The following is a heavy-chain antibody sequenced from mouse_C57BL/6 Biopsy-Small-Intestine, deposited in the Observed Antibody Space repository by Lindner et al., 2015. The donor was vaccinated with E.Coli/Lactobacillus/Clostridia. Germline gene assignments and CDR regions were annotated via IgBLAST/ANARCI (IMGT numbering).Heavy chain of an antibody. Sequence: SVKVSCKASGGTFSTYSVTWVRQAPGQGLEWMGGIIPIFGTTNYAQKFQDRVTITADESTSTAYMELSSLRSEDTAVYYCAREHFTMVADSYYGMDVWGQGTTVTVSS. CDR1: GGTFSTYS. J-gene: IGHJ1*01. V-gene: IGHV1S126*01. CDR3: AREHFTMVADSYYGMDV. CDR2: IIPIFGTT. D-gene: IGHD1-1*02.